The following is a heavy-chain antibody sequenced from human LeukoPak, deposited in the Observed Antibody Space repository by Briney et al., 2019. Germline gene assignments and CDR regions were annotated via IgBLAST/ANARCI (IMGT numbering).Heavy chain of an antibody. CDR2: INPNSGGT. D-gene: IGHD6-13*01. Sequence: VASVKVSCKASGYTFTGYYMHWVRQAPGQGLEWMGWINPNSGGTNYAQKFQGWVTMTRDTSISTAYMELSRLRSDDTAVYYCARAGAAAGPYYFDYWGQGTLVTVSS. CDR1: GYTFTGYY. J-gene: IGHJ4*02. CDR3: ARAGAAAGPYYFDY. V-gene: IGHV1-2*04.